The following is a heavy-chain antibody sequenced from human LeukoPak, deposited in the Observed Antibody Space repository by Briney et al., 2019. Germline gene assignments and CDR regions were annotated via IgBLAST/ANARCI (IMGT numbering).Heavy chain of an antibody. CDR3: ARDSPRFGELFDFDY. D-gene: IGHD3-10*01. Sequence: ASVKVSCKASGYTFTDHYMHWVRQAPGQGFEWMGWIKPNTGGTHYAQKFQGRVTMTTDTSTSTAYMELRSLRSDDTAVYYCARDSPRFGELFDFDYWGQGTLVTVCS. J-gene: IGHJ4*02. CDR2: IKPNTGGT. V-gene: IGHV1-2*02. CDR1: GYTFTDHY.